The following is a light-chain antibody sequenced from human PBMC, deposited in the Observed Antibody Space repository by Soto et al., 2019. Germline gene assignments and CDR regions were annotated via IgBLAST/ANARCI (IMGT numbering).Light chain of an antibody. V-gene: IGLV1-44*01. CDR1: SSNIGSNT. CDR3: AAWDDSPPGYV. Sequence: QSVLTQPPSASGTPGQRVTISCSGSSSNIGSNTVNWYQQLPGTAPKLLIYSNNQRPSGVPDRFSGSRSGTSASLAISGLQSEDEADYSCAAWDDSPPGYVFGTGNKVTVL. CDR2: SNN. J-gene: IGLJ1*01.